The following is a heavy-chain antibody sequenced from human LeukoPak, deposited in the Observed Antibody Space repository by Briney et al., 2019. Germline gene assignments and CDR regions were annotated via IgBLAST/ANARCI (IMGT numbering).Heavy chain of an antibody. J-gene: IGHJ3*02. CDR2: ISSSSSYI. D-gene: IGHD2-2*01. CDR1: GFTFSSYS. CDR3: ARDLGDQLLDPNAFDI. V-gene: IGHV3-21*01. Sequence: GGSLRLSCAASGFTFSSYSMNWVRQAPGKGLEWVSSISSSSSYIYYADSVKGRFTISRDNAKNSLYLQMNSLRAEDTAVYYCARDLGDQLLDPNAFDIWGQGTMVTVSS.